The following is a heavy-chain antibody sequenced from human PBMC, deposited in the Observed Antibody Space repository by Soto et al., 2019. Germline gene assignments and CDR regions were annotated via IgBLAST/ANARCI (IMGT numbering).Heavy chain of an antibody. Sequence: GGSLRLSCAASGFTFSDYYMSWIRQAPGKGLEWVSYISSSGSTIYYADLCKGRFTIPRVNAKNPLYLQMNSLRAEDTAVYYCAREPGGMVYAPTAAWYYMDVWGKGTTVTVSS. D-gene: IGHD2-8*01. CDR1: GFTFSDYY. J-gene: IGHJ6*03. CDR3: AREPGGMVYAPTAAWYYMDV. V-gene: IGHV3-11*01. CDR2: ISSSGSTI.